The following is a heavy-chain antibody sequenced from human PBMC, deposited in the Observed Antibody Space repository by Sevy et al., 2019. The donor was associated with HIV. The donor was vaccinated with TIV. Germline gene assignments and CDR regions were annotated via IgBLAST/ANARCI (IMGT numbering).Heavy chain of an antibody. CDR1: GDSISSYY. CDR3: ARGRPDYYYGMDV. V-gene: IGHV4-59*01. J-gene: IGHJ6*02. CDR2: IYYSGST. Sequence: SETLSLSCTVSGDSISSYYWSWIRRPPGKGLEWIGYIYYSGSTNYNPSLKSRVTISKDTSKNQVSLKLTSVTAADTAVYYSARGRPDYYYGMDVWGQGTTVTVSS.